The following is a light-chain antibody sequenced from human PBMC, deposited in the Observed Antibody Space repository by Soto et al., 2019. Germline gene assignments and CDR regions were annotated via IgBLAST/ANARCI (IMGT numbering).Light chain of an antibody. V-gene: IGKV1-39*01. J-gene: IGKJ4*01. CDR3: QQSHTPPLT. CDR1: QSISRD. Sequence: DIQMTQSPSPLSASVGDRVTVTCRASQSISRDLNWYQQKPGNAPKLLIDAASNLQSGVPSRFSGSGSGTDFTLTISSLHPEDFGTYFCQQSHTPPLTFGGGTKVEIK. CDR2: AAS.